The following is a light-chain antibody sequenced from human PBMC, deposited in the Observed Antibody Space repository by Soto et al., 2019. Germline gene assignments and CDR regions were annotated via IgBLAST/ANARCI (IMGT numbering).Light chain of an antibody. CDR2: GVS. J-gene: IGKJ2*01. V-gene: IGKV1-39*01. CDR3: QQSYRTPST. Sequence: DIQMPQSPSSLSASVGDSVTITCRASQSISTYLNWYQHKPWEAPKLLIYGVSSLQRGVPSRYSGCGSDTHFTLTISSLQPEDFANSYCQQSYRTPSTFGQGTKLEI. CDR1: QSISTY.